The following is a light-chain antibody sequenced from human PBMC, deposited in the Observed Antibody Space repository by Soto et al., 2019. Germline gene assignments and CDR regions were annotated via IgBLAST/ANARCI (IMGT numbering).Light chain of an antibody. CDR3: SSYAGSNVV. J-gene: IGLJ2*01. Sequence: QSVLTQPPSASGSPGQSVTISCTGTSSDVGGYNYVSWYQQHLGKAPKLMIYEVSKRPSGVPDRFSGSKSGNTASLTVSGLQAEDEADYYCSSYAGSNVVFGGGTKVTVL. V-gene: IGLV2-8*01. CDR1: SSDVGGYNY. CDR2: EVS.